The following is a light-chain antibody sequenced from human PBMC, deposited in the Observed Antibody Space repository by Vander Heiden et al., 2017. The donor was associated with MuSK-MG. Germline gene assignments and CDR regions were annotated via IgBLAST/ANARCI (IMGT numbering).Light chain of an antibody. V-gene: IGLV2-14*01. CDR1: SSDVGGYNY. Sequence: QSALTQPASVSGSPGQSITISCTGTSSDVGGYNYVSWYQQHPGKVPKLLIFEVSNRPSGVSHRFSGSKSGNTASLTISGLQAEDEADYYCNSFTSRSTYVFGTGTKVTVL. CDR3: NSFTSRSTYV. J-gene: IGLJ1*01. CDR2: EVS.